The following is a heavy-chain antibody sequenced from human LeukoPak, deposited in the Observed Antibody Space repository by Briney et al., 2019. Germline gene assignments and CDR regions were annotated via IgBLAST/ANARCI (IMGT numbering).Heavy chain of an antibody. Sequence: ASVKVSCKASGYTFTSYYMHWVRQAPGQGLEWMGIINPSGGSTGYAQKFQGRVTMTRDTSTSTVYMELSSLRSEDTAVYYCARAKYSSSWYHQFSFDIWGQGTMVTVSS. V-gene: IGHV1-46*01. CDR1: GYTFTSYY. D-gene: IGHD6-13*01. J-gene: IGHJ3*02. CDR2: INPSGGST. CDR3: ARAKYSSSWYHQFSFDI.